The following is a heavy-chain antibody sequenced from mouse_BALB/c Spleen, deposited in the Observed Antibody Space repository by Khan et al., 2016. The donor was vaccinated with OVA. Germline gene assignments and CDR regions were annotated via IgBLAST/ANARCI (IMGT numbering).Heavy chain of an antibody. Sequence: QVRLQQSGAELAKPGASVKMSCTASGYTFTSYWMHWIKQRPGQSLEWIGYINPTSGYTDYNQKFKDKATLTADKSSSTAYMQLSSLTSDDSAVYYCARDRIDYWGQGTALTVSS. CDR1: GYTFTSYW. CDR3: ARDRIDY. V-gene: IGHV1-7*01. J-gene: IGHJ2*01. CDR2: INPTSGYT.